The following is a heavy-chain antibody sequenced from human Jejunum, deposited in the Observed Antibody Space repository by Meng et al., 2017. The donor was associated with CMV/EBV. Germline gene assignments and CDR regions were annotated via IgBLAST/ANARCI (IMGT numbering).Heavy chain of an antibody. CDR2: ISSTNSSM. CDR3: VSAQGYYYDGSVDS. V-gene: IGHV3-21*01. D-gene: IGHD3-22*01. Sequence: ASGFTFNTYIMNWIRQAPGKGLDWVSSISSTNSSMFYADSVKGRFTISRDNAQNSLYLQMHSLRADDTAVYYCVSAQGYYYDGSVDSWGQGTLVTVSS. J-gene: IGHJ4*02. CDR1: GFTFNTYI.